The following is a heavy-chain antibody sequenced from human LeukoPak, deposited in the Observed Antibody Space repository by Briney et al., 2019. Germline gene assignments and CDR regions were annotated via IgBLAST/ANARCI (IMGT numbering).Heavy chain of an antibody. CDR1: GGSFSGYY. Sequence: SETLSLTCAVYGGSFSGYYWSWIRQPPGKGLEWIGEINHSGSTNYNPSLKSRVTISGDTSKNQFSLKLSSVTAADTAVYYCARGLGEGYPDSWGQGTLVTVSS. J-gene: IGHJ4*02. CDR2: INHSGST. V-gene: IGHV4-34*01. CDR3: ARGLGEGYPDS. D-gene: IGHD5-24*01.